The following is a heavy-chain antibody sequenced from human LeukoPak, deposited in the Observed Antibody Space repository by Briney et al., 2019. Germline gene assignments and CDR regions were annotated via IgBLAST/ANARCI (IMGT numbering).Heavy chain of an antibody. D-gene: IGHD3-10*01. Sequence: GESLKASCKGSGYSFSNYWIGWVRQVPGKGLEWMGMIYPGDSDTRYSPSFQGQVTISADKSISTAYLQWSSLKASDTAMYYCATSRRGAGAFDIWGQGTMVTVSS. CDR1: GYSFSNYW. CDR3: ATSRRGAGAFDI. CDR2: IYPGDSDT. J-gene: IGHJ3*02. V-gene: IGHV5-51*01.